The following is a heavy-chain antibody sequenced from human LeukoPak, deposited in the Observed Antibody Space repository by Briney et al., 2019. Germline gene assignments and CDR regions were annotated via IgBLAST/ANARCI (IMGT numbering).Heavy chain of an antibody. Sequence: PGGSLRLSCEASGFTFTTYGMHWVRQVPGKGLEWVAFIRYDGSDKYYVDSVKGRFTISRDNARSTLYLQMNSLRAEDTAVYYCAKDHSRSFDSWGQGTPVTVSS. V-gene: IGHV3-30*02. CDR3: AKDHSRSFDS. D-gene: IGHD2-21*01. J-gene: IGHJ4*02. CDR1: GFTFTTYG. CDR2: IRYDGSDK.